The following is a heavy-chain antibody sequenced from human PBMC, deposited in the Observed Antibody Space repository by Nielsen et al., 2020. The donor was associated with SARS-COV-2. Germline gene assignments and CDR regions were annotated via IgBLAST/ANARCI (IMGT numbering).Heavy chain of an antibody. CDR3: ARTTGYSSGWYLDAFDI. J-gene: IGHJ3*02. D-gene: IGHD6-19*01. V-gene: IGHV3-30*04. CDR2: ISYDGSNK. CDR1: GFTFSSYA. Sequence: GSLKISCAASGFTFSSYAMHWVRQAPGKGLEWVAVISYDGSNKYYADSVKGRFTISRDNSKNTLYLQMNSLRAEDTAVYYCARTTGYSSGWYLDAFDIWGQGTMVTVSS.